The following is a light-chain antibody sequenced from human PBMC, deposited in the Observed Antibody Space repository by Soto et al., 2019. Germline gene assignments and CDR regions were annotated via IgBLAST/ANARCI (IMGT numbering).Light chain of an antibody. V-gene: IGKV1-5*01. CDR3: QQSYSMPLT. J-gene: IGKJ4*01. CDR1: QTISSW. Sequence: DIQMTQSPSALSGSVGDRVTITCRASQTISSWLAWYEQKPGKAPKLLIYDASSLESGVPSRFSGSGSGTDFTLTISSLQPEDFATYFCQQSYSMPLTFGGGTKVDIK. CDR2: DAS.